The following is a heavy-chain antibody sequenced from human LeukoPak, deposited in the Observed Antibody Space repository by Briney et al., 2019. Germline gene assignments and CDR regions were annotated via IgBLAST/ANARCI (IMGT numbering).Heavy chain of an antibody. V-gene: IGHV3-20*04. Sequence: GGSLRLSCAASGFTFDDYGMSWVRQAPGKGLEWVSGINWNGGSTGYADSVKGRYTISRDNAKNSLYLQMNSLRAEDTALYYCARVYYDSSGYYFSRNAFDIWGQGTMVTVSS. CDR3: ARVYYDSSGYYFSRNAFDI. J-gene: IGHJ3*02. D-gene: IGHD3-22*01. CDR1: GFTFDDYG. CDR2: INWNGGST.